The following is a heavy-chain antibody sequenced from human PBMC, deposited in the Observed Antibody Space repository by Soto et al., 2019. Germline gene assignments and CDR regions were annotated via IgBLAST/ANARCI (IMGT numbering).Heavy chain of an antibody. Sequence: SETLSLTCTVSRGAIRSPNWWTWVRQTPGKGLEWIGEIYHTGNTNYNPSLRSRATISXXXXXXKXSXNXXSVTAADTAIYYCARDLTYWGQGTLVTVSS. CDR1: RGAIRSPNW. CDR2: IYHTGNT. CDR3: ARDLTY. J-gene: IGHJ4*02. V-gene: IGHV4-4*02.